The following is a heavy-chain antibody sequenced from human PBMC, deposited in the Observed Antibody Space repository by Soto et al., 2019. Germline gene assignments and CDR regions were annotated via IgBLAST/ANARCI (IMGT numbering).Heavy chain of an antibody. CDR2: IYYSGST. Sequence: QVQLQESGPGLVKPSQTLSLTCTVSGGSISSGGYYWSWIRQHPGKGLAWIGYIYYSGSTYYNPSLKSRVTISVDTSKNQFSLKLSSVTASDTAVYYCARDRHYRGAFDIWGQGTMVTVSS. J-gene: IGHJ3*02. D-gene: IGHD4-4*01. CDR1: GGSISSGGYY. V-gene: IGHV4-31*03. CDR3: ARDRHYRGAFDI.